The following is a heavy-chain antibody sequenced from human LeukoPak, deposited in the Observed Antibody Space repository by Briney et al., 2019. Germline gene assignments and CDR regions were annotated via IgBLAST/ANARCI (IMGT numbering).Heavy chain of an antibody. Sequence: ASVKVSCKASGYTFTSYGISWVRQAPGQGLEWMGWISAYNGNTNYAQKLQGRVTMTTDTSTSTAYMELRSLRSDDTAVYYCARVGSVGITTFGVVIDWFDPWGQGTLVTVSS. D-gene: IGHD3-3*01. V-gene: IGHV1-18*01. J-gene: IGHJ5*02. CDR2: ISAYNGNT. CDR1: GYTFTSYG. CDR3: ARVGSVGITTFGVVIDWFDP.